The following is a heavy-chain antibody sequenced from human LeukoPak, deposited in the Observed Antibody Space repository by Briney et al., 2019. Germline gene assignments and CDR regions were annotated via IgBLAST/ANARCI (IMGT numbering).Heavy chain of an antibody. CDR1: GFSFSVYA. Sequence: GGSLRLSCEDSGFSFSVYAMSWVRQAPGKGLEWVSSISGNSDRTYYANSVKGRLTISRENFRNTVHLKMSSLRAEDTAVYYCARDMPRVAFLEWLSSGFDCWGQGTLATVSS. D-gene: IGHD3-3*02. J-gene: IGHJ4*02. V-gene: IGHV3-23*01. CDR2: ISGNSDRT. CDR3: ARDMPRVAFLEWLSSGFDC.